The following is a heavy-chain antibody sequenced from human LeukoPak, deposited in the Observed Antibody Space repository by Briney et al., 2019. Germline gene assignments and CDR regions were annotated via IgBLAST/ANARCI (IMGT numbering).Heavy chain of an antibody. D-gene: IGHD5-18*01. CDR3: ARNSKKAPPYYYYMDV. J-gene: IGHJ6*03. CDR1: GGSISSYY. V-gene: IGHV4-59*01. CDR2: IYYSGST. Sequence: SETLSLTCTVSGGSISSYYWSWIRQPPGKGLEWIGYIYYSGSTNYNPSLKSRVTISVDTSKNQFSLKLSSVTAADTAVYYCARNSKKAPPYYYYMDVWGKGITVTVSS.